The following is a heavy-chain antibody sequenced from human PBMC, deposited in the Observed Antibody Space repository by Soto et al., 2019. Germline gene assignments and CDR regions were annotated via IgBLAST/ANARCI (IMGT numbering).Heavy chain of an antibody. CDR3: ARVRWFGDYYFDY. CDR1: GGTFSSYT. D-gene: IGHD3-10*01. CDR2: IIPILGIA. V-gene: IGHV1-69*02. J-gene: IGHJ4*02. Sequence: QVQLVQSGAEVKKPGSSVKVSCKASGGTFSSYTISWVRQAPGQGLEWMGRIIPILGIANYAQKFQGRVTITADKSTSTGYMELSSLRSEDTAVYYCARVRWFGDYYFDYWGQGTLVTVSS.